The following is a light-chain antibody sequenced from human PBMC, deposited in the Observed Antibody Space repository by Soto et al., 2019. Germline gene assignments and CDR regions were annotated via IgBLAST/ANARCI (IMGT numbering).Light chain of an antibody. CDR1: SSDVASYNL. V-gene: IGLV2-23*01. CDR2: EGS. Sequence: QSALTQPASVSGSPGQSITISCTGISSDVASYNLVSWYQQHPGKAPKLMIYEGSKRPSGVSNRFSGSKSGNTASLTISGLQAEDEADYYCCSYAGSSTYVVFGGGTKLTVL. J-gene: IGLJ2*01. CDR3: CSYAGSSTYVV.